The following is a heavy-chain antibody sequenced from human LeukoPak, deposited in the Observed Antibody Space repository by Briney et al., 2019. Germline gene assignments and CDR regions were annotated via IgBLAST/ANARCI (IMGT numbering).Heavy chain of an antibody. J-gene: IGHJ4*02. CDR3: ARRGHQGYGSGSYSYGY. CDR1: GYTFTSYD. V-gene: IGHV1-8*01. Sequence: ASVKVSCKASGYTFTSYDINWVRQATGQGLEWMGWMNPNSGNTGYAQKFQGRVTMTRNTSISTAYMELSSLRSEDTAVYYRARRGHQGYGSGSYSYGYWGQGTLVTVSS. CDR2: MNPNSGNT. D-gene: IGHD3-10*01.